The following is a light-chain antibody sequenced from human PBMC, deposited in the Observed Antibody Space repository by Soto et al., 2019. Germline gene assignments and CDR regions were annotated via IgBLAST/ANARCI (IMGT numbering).Light chain of an antibody. J-gene: IGLJ1*01. CDR1: SSNVGSNT. Sequence: QSLMSQPPSASGAPGHTFTISCSGSSSNVGSNTVNWYQQLPGTAPKLLIYSNTQRPLGVPVRFSGSKSGTSASLAISGLQSEDEADYYCAEWDESLYVFGSGTKVTVL. CDR3: AEWDESLYV. V-gene: IGLV1-44*01. CDR2: SNT.